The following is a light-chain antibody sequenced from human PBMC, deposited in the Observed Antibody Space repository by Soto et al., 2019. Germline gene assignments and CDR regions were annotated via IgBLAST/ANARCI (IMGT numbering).Light chain of an antibody. CDR1: QSIISW. J-gene: IGKJ5*01. CDR2: KAS. Sequence: DIQMTQSPSTLPASVGDIVTITCRASQSIISWLACYQQKPGKAPKLLIYKASSLESGVPSMFSGSLSGTEFALTIISLQPDDFATYYCQQYNSYSISFGQGTRLEIK. V-gene: IGKV1-5*03. CDR3: QQYNSYSIS.